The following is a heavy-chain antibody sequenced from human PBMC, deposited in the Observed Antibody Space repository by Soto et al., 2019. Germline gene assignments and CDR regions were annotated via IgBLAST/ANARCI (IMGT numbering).Heavy chain of an antibody. J-gene: IGHJ6*04. CDR1: GGSIRSYY. CDR3: ARISSVDPYGYVNGGLDV. V-gene: IGHV4-59*01. CDR2: FYHSGNS. D-gene: IGHD5-18*01. Sequence: XETLALTCSVSGGSIRSYYWSGIRQSPEKGLEWIGYFYHSGNSNYNPSLKSRVTISVDTSKNQLSLSLRSVTAADTAVYFCARISSVDPYGYVNGGLDVWGKGTTVTV.